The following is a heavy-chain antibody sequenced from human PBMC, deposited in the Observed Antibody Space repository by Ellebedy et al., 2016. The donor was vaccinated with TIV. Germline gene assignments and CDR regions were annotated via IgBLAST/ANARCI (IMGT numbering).Heavy chain of an antibody. D-gene: IGHD2-15*01. Sequence: ASVKVSCRAPGDTFTSYGFSWVRQAPGQGLEWMGWISGHSGNMKYAQKFQGRVTMTSDTSTTTVSLELRGLTSDDTAAYYCARDPIATSGRYFYYGMDVWGQGTPVTVSS. CDR1: GDTFTSYG. V-gene: IGHV1-18*01. CDR3: ARDPIATSGRYFYYGMDV. CDR2: ISGHSGNM. J-gene: IGHJ6*02.